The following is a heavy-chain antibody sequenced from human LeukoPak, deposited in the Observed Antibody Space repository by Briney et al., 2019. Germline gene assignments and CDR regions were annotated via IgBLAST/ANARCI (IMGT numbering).Heavy chain of an antibody. Sequence: PSETLSLTCTVSGGSVSSGSYYWSWIRQPAGKGLEWIGRIYTSGSTKYNPSLKSRVTMSVDTSKNQFSLKLSSVTAADTAVYYCVRTYCSTTSCYRDTSDIWGQGTMVTVSS. D-gene: IGHD2-2*01. CDR3: VRTYCSTTSCYRDTSDI. V-gene: IGHV4-61*02. CDR2: IYTSGST. CDR1: GGSVSSGSYY. J-gene: IGHJ3*02.